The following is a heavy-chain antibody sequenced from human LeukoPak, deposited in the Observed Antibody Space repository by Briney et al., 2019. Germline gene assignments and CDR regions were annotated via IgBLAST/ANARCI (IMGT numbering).Heavy chain of an antibody. CDR1: GDSISSGDYY. J-gene: IGHJ6*03. CDR3: AGGGYYYLDV. D-gene: IGHD3-16*01. Sequence: PSQTLSLTCTVSGDSISSGDYYWSWIRQPPGKGLEWIGYISHSGSTNYSPSLKSRVTISLDTSKNQFSLKLSSLTAAYTAVYYWAGGGYYYLDVWGKGTTVAGSS. CDR2: ISHSGST. V-gene: IGHV4-61*08.